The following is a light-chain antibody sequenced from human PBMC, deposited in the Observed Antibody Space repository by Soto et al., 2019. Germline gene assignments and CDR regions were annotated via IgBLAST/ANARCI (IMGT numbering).Light chain of an antibody. CDR3: CAYAGRYTFL. CDR2: EGT. J-gene: IGLJ2*01. V-gene: IGLV2-23*03. CDR1: SSDIGSYNL. Sequence: QSALTQPASVSGSPGQSITISCTGTSSDIGSYNLVSWYQHHPGKAPRLIIYEGTKRPSWISSRFSASRSGNAASLTISGLQAEDEADYHCCAYAGRYTFLFGGGTQLTVL.